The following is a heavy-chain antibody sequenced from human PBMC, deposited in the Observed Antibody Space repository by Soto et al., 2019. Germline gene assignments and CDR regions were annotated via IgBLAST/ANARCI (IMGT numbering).Heavy chain of an antibody. J-gene: IGHJ3*02. V-gene: IGHV4-61*01. CDR1: GDSVTGSSYY. CDR2: IYYRGST. CDR3: AREFRSLAVTTVGAFDI. D-gene: IGHD4-17*01. Sequence: SETLSLTCTVSGDSVTGSSYYWTWVRQSPGKGLEWIAYIYYRGSTKYSPSLKSRVAISVDTSKTQFSLKLSSVTAADTAVYYCAREFRSLAVTTVGAFDIWGQGTMVTVSS.